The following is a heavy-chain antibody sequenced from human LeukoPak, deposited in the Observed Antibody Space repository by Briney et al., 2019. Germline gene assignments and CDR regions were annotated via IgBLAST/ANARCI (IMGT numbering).Heavy chain of an antibody. D-gene: IGHD2-2*01. CDR3: ARLLGYCSSTSCHSDP. V-gene: IGHV4-31*03. J-gene: IGHJ5*02. Sequence: SQTLSLTCTVSGGPISSGGYYWSWIRLHPGKGLEWIGYIYYSGSTYYNPSLKSRVTISVDTSKNQFSLKLSSVTAADTAVYYCARLLGYCSSTSCHSDPWGQGTLVTVSS. CDR2: IYYSGST. CDR1: GGPISSGGYY.